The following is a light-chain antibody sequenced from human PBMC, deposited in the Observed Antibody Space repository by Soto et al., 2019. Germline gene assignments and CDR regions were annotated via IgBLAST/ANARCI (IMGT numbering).Light chain of an antibody. CDR3: QQYGT. J-gene: IGKJ5*01. CDR1: QSVSTN. V-gene: IGKV3-15*01. Sequence: EIVMTQSPATLSVSPGERATLSCRASQSVSTNLAWYQHKPGQAPRFLIYGASTRATGIPARFSGSGSGTEFTLTISSLQSEDSAVYYCQQYGTFGQGTRLEIK. CDR2: GAS.